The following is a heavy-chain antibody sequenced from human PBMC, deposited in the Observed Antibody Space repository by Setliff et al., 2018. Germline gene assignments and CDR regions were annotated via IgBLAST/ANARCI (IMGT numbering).Heavy chain of an antibody. J-gene: IGHJ4*02. D-gene: IGHD3-22*01. V-gene: IGHV4-59*01. Sequence: PSETLSLTCTVSGGSISSYYWSWIRQPPGKGLEWIGYIYYSGSTNYNPSLKSRVTISVDTSKNQFSLKLSSVTAADTAVYYCARAPYYYDSSGYYYMGPNDYWGQGTLVTVS. CDR2: IYYSGST. CDR1: GGSISSYY. CDR3: ARAPYYYDSSGYYYMGPNDY.